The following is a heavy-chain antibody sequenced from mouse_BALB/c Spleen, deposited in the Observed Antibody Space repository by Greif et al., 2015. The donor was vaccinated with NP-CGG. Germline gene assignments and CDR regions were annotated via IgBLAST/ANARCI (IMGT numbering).Heavy chain of an antibody. J-gene: IGHJ3*01. CDR3: AKPHYYGYGFAY. D-gene: IGHD1-2*01. Sequence: VQLQQSGAELVKPGASVKLSCKASGYTFTSYWMHWVKQRPGQGLEWIGEIDPTNGRTNYNERFKSKATLTVDTSSSTAYMQLSSLTSEDSAVFYCAKPHYYGYGFAYWGQGTLVTVSA. V-gene: IGHV1S81*02. CDR1: GYTFTSYW. CDR2: IDPTNGRT.